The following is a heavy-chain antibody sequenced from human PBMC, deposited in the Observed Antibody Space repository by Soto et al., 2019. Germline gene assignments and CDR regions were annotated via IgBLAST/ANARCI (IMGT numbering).Heavy chain of an antibody. V-gene: IGHV4-61*01. CDR3: AQGSSGYYYYYGMDV. D-gene: IGHD3-22*01. Sequence: XETLSLTCTVSGCSVSSGSYYWSWIRQPPGKGLEWIGYIYYSGSTNYNPSLKSRVTISVDTSKNQFSLKLSSVTAADTAVYYCAQGSSGYYYYYGMDVWGQGTTVTVSS. CDR2: IYYSGST. CDR1: GCSVSSGSYY. J-gene: IGHJ6*02.